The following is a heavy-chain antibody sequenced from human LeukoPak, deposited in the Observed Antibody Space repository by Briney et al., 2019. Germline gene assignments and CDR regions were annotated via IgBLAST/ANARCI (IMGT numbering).Heavy chain of an antibody. V-gene: IGHV1-2*02. D-gene: IGHD5-18*01. Sequence: GASVKVSCKASGYTFTGYYMHWVRQAPGQGLEWMGWINPNSGGTNYAQKFQGRVTMTRDTSISTAYMELSSLRSEDTAVYYCARGTEKGQLYWFDPWGQGTLVTVSS. CDR1: GYTFTGYY. J-gene: IGHJ5*02. CDR2: INPNSGGT. CDR3: ARGTEKGQLYWFDP.